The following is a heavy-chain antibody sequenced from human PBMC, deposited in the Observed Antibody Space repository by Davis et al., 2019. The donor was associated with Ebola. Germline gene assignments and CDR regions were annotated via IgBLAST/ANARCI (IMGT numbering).Heavy chain of an antibody. D-gene: IGHD3-22*01. V-gene: IGHV2-5*08. CDR1: GGSISSYYW. CDR3: AHSRYYDSSGYYFSQERAFDP. Sequence: TLSLTCPLSGGSISSYYWSWIRQPPGKALEWLALIYWDDDKRYSPSLKSRLTITKDTSKNQVVLTMTNMDPVDTATYYCAHSRYYDSSGYYFSQERAFDPWGQGTLVTVSS. J-gene: IGHJ5*02. CDR2: IYWDDDK.